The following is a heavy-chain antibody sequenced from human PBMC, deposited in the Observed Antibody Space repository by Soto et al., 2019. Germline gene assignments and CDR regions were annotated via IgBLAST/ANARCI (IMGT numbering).Heavy chain of an antibody. CDR3: ARGWQHYYYYGMDV. J-gene: IGHJ6*02. CDR1: GGSFSGYY. CDR2: INHSGST. V-gene: IGHV4-34*01. Sequence: SETLSLTCAVYGGSFSGYYWSWIRQPPGKGLEWIGEINHSGSTNYNPSLKSRVTISVDTSKNQFSLKLSSVTAADTAVYYCARGWQHYYYYGMDVWGQGTTVTVSS.